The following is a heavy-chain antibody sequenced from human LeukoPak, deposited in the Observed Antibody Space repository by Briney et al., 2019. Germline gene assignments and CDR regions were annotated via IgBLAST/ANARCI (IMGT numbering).Heavy chain of an antibody. CDR1: GFTFNNYA. D-gene: IGHD3-16*02. CDR3: AREKTGDYVWGSYRFGFDY. J-gene: IGHJ4*02. V-gene: IGHV3-23*01. Sequence: GGSLRLSCAASGFTFNNYALTWVRQTPGKGLECVSAISGDGVSPYCADSVRGRFTISRDNSKNTLYLQMNSLRVEDTAVYYCAREKTGDYVWGSYRFGFDYWGQGTLVTVSS. CDR2: ISGDGVSP.